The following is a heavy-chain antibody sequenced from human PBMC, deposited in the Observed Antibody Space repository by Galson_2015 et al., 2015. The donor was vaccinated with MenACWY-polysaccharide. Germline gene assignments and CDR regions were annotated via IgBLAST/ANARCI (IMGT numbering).Heavy chain of an antibody. Sequence: SVKVSCKASGYTFTSYGISWVRQAPGQGPEWMGWISAYNGNTNYAQKLQGRVTMTTDTSTSTAYMELRSLRSDDTAVYYCARAGGRMAVAGGRYYFVYWGQGTLVTVAS. D-gene: IGHD6-19*01. CDR2: ISAYNGNT. CDR3: ARAGGRMAVAGGRYYFVY. J-gene: IGHJ4*02. V-gene: IGHV1-18*01. CDR1: GYTFTSYG.